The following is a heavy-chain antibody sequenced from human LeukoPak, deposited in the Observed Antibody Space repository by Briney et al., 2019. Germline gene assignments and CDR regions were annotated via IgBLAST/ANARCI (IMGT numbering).Heavy chain of an antibody. V-gene: IGHV3-23*01. D-gene: IGHD2-21*02. CDR2: ISGSVGGT. CDR1: GFTFNNYA. CDR3: AREHCGGDCYRYFFDY. J-gene: IGHJ4*02. Sequence: GGSLRLSCAASGFTFNNYAMTWVRQAPGKGLEWVSAISGSVGGTYNADSVKGRFTISRDNSKNTLYLQMNSLRAEDTAVYYCAREHCGGDCYRYFFDYWGQGTLVTVSS.